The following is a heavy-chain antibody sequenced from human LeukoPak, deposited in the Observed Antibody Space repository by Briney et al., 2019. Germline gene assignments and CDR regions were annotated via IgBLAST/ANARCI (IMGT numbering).Heavy chain of an antibody. CDR3: ARDAYYDILTGYYPIFDY. Sequence: GGSLRLSCAASGFTVSSNYMSWVRQAPGKGLEWVSVICSGGSTYYADSVKGRFTISRDNSKNTLYLQMNSLRAEDTAVYYCARDAYYDILTGYYPIFDYWGQGTLVTVSS. CDR1: GFTVSSNY. J-gene: IGHJ4*02. D-gene: IGHD3-9*01. CDR2: ICSGGST. V-gene: IGHV3-66*01.